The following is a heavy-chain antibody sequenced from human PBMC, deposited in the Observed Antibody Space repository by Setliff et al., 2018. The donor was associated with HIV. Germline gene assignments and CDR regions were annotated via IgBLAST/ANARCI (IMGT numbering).Heavy chain of an antibody. V-gene: IGHV4-30-2*01. CDR1: GGSMRSSGYS. J-gene: IGHJ4*02. Sequence: KPSETLSLTCAVSGGSMRSSGYSWTWIRQAPGKGLEWVGYIYYNGNAYYNPSLKSRVTISVDRSKNQFSLKLSSVTAEDTALYYCARQPLHCSSINCYGAVYDNWGQGTLVTVSS. CDR3: ARQPLHCSSINCYGAVYDN. D-gene: IGHD2-2*01. CDR2: IYYNGNA.